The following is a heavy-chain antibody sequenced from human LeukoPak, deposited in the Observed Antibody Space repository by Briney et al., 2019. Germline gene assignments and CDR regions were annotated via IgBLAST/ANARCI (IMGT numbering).Heavy chain of an antibody. CDR2: INPNSGGT. V-gene: IGHV1-2*02. Sequence: ASVKVSCKASGYTFTGYYMHWVRQAPGQGLEWMGWINPNSGGTNYAQKFQGRVTMTRDTSISTAYMELSSLRSEDTAVYYCARCQYYYGSGSYYYYYYMDVWGKGTTVTISS. J-gene: IGHJ6*03. CDR1: GYTFTGYY. D-gene: IGHD3-10*01. CDR3: ARCQYYYGSGSYYYYYYMDV.